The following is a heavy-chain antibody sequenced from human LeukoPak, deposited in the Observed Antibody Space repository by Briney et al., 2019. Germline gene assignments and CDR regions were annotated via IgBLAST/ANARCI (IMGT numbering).Heavy chain of an antibody. CDR3: ARGLERRGGFDY. J-gene: IGHJ4*02. CDR2: ISGSGGST. CDR1: GFTFSSYA. D-gene: IGHD1-1*01. V-gene: IGHV3-23*01. Sequence: GGSLRLSCAASGFTFSSYAMSWVRQAPGKGLEWVSAISGSGGSTYYADSVKGRFTISRDNSKNTLYLQMNSLRAEDTAVYYCARGLERRGGFDYWGQGTLVTVSS.